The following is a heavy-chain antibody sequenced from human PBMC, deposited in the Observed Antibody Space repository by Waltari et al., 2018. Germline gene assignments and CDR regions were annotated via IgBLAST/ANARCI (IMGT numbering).Heavy chain of an antibody. CDR2: IDPGDTGT. CDR3: ARGSHGSSPLNWFDP. Sequence: EVQLVQSGAEVKQPGESLKISCKGSGYSFTSYWIGWLRQMPGKGLEGMGIIDPGDTGTRYGPSFQGQVTISADKSISTAYLKWSSRKASDTAMYDCARGSHGSSPLNWFDPWGQGTLVTVSS. CDR1: GYSFTSYW. J-gene: IGHJ5*02. D-gene: IGHD6-6*01. V-gene: IGHV5-51*01.